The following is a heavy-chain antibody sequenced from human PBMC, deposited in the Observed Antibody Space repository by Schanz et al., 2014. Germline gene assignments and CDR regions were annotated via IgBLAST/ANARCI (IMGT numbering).Heavy chain of an antibody. J-gene: IGHJ4*02. CDR2: ITAYNGDT. D-gene: IGHD6-6*01. CDR1: GYTFTSHG. Sequence: QVQLVQSGAEAKKPGASVKVSCKASGYTFTSHGISWVRQAPGQGLEWMGWITAYNGDTNYALKLQGRVTITTDTSTGTAYMELRSLRSGDTALYYCARDQSPYANSSDVRYFDYWGQGSLVTVSS. V-gene: IGHV1-18*01. CDR3: ARDQSPYANSSDVRYFDY.